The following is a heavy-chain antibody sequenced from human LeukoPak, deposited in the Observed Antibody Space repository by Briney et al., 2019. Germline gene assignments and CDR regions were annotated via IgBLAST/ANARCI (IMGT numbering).Heavy chain of an antibody. CDR3: ARTHMVRGVITLDY. V-gene: IGHV4-39*01. Sequence: SETLSLTCTVSGGSISSSSYYWGWIRQPPGTGLEWIGSIYYSGSTYYNPSLKSRVTISVDTSKNQFSLKLSSVTAADTAVYYCARTHMVRGVITLDYWGQGTLVTVSS. CDR1: GGSISSSSYY. J-gene: IGHJ4*02. CDR2: IYYSGST. D-gene: IGHD3-10*01.